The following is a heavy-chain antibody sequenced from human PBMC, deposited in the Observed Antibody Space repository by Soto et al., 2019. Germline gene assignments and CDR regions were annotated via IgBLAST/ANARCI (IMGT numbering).Heavy chain of an antibody. CDR2: ISGGSSII. CDR1: GFTFTSYS. J-gene: IGHJ6*02. CDR3: AKAGGRAYGMDV. Sequence: EVQLVESGGGLVQPGGSLRLSCAASGFTFTSYSMNWVRQAPGKGLEWVSYISGGSSIIYYADSVNGRFTVSRDNAKNSLYLHMNSLSDDDTALYYCAKAGGRAYGMDVWGQGTTVTVSS. V-gene: IGHV3-48*02. D-gene: IGHD2-15*01.